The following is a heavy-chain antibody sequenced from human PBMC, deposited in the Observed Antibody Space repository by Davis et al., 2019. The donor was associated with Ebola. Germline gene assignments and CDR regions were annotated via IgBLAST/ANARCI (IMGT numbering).Heavy chain of an antibody. Sequence: MPGGSLRLSCTVSAGSISSYYWSWIRQPPGKGLEWIGYIYYSGSTNYNPSLKIRVTISVDTSKNQFSLKLSSVTAADTAVYYCARSELTIFGVGDWFDPCGQGTLVTVSS. CDR3: ARSELTIFGVGDWFDP. D-gene: IGHD3-3*01. CDR1: AGSISSYY. J-gene: IGHJ5*02. CDR2: IYYSGST. V-gene: IGHV4-59*01.